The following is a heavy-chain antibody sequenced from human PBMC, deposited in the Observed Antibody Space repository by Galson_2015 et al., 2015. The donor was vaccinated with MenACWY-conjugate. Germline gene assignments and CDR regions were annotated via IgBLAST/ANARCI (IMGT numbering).Heavy chain of an antibody. CDR3: ARTNCSETNCYPRWFDP. J-gene: IGHJ5*02. CDR2: IYYTGST. Sequence: ETLSLTCTVSGGSISNSYWGWIRHPPGKGLEWIGYIYYTGSTNYNPSLKSRVTISVDTSKNQFSLKVSSVTAADTAVYYCARTNCSETNCYPRWFDPWGQGTLVTVSS. V-gene: IGHV4-59*01. CDR1: GGSISNSY. D-gene: IGHD2-2*01.